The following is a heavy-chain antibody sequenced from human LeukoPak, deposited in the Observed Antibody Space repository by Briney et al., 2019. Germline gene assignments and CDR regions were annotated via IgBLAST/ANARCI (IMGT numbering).Heavy chain of an antibody. CDR1: GFSLSTRGMC. V-gene: IGHV2-70*11. Sequence: SGPALVKPTPTLTLTCTFSGFSLSTRGMCVSWIRQPPGKALEWLARIDWDDDKYYSTSLKTRLTISKDTSKNQVVLTMTNMDPVDTATYYCARMPVAGTYYYYGMDVWGQGTTVTVSS. CDR3: ARMPVAGTYYYYGMDV. J-gene: IGHJ6*02. CDR2: IDWDDDK. D-gene: IGHD6-19*01.